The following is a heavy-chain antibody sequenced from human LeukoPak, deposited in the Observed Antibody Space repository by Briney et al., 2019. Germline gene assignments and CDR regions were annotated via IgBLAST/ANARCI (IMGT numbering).Heavy chain of an antibody. CDR1: GLTFSSDG. CDR2: ISYDGSNK. V-gene: IGHV3-30*18. CDR3: AKGGYYDSSGYYQPGL. D-gene: IGHD3-22*01. J-gene: IGHJ4*02. Sequence: PGGSLRLSCAASGLTFSSDGMHWVRQAPGKGLEWVAVISYDGSNKYYADSVKGRFTISRDNSKNTLYLQMNSLRAEDTAVYYCAKGGYYDSSGYYQPGLWGQGTLVTVSS.